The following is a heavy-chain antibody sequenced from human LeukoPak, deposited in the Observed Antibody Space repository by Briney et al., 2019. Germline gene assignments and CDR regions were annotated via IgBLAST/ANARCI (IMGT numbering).Heavy chain of an antibody. CDR3: ARNRVVGAPSFDY. CDR2: IYYSGST. V-gene: IGHV4-59*01. J-gene: IGHJ4*02. Sequence: SQTLSLTCTVSGGSISSYYWTWIRQPPGKGLEWLGCIYYSGSTNYNPSLKSRVTISLDTSKNQFSLRLTSVTAADTAVYYCARNRVVGAPSFDYWGQGTLVTVFS. CDR1: GGSISSYY. D-gene: IGHD1-26*01.